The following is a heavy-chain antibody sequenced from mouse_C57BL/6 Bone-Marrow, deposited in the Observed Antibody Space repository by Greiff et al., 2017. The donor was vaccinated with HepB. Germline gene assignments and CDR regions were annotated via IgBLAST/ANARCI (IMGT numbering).Heavy chain of an antibody. CDR3: AREGMVTKWYFDV. D-gene: IGHD2-1*01. Sequence: VQRVESGAELARPGASVKLSCKASGYTFTSYGISGVKQRTGQGLEWIGEIYPRSGNTYYNEKFKGKATLTADKSSSTAYMELRSMTSEDSAVYFCAREGMVTKWYFDVWGTGTTVTVSS. CDR2: IYPRSGNT. J-gene: IGHJ1*03. CDR1: GYTFTSYG. V-gene: IGHV1-81*01.